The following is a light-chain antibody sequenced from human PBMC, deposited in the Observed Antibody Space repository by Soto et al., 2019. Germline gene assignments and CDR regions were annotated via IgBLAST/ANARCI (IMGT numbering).Light chain of an antibody. CDR3: QQTHDLPRT. CDR1: QYIGTS. Sequence: DIRMTQSPSSVSASLGDRVTITCRASQYIGTSLAWYKQRPGEAPKLRIYGAYRLHVGVPSRFTASGSGTDFTLTISSLQPEDCGIYFGQQTHDLPRTFGLGTKVEF. J-gene: IGKJ4*01. V-gene: IGKV1-12*01. CDR2: GAY.